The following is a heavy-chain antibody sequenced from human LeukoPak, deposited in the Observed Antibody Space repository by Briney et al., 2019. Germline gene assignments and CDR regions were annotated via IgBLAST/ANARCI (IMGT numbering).Heavy chain of an antibody. CDR2: IYYSGST. CDR3: ARHVRYYDILTGYSSGNWFDP. V-gene: IGHV4-39*01. J-gene: IGHJ5*02. CDR1: GGSISSGSYY. Sequence: PSETLSLTCTVSGGSISSGSYYWGWIRQPPGKGLEWIANIYYSGSTYYNPSLKSRVTISADTSKNPFSLKLSSVTAADTAVYYCARHVRYYDILTGYSSGNWFDPWGQGTLVTVSS. D-gene: IGHD3-9*01.